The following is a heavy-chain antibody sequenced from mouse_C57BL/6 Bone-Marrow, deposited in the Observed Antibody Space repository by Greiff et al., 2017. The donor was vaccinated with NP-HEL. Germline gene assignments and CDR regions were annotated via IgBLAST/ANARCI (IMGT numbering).Heavy chain of an antibody. J-gene: IGHJ4*01. D-gene: IGHD1-1*01. Sequence: QVQLQQSGAELVRPGASVTLSCKASGYTFTDYEMHWVKQTPVHGLEWIGAIDPETGGTAYNQKFKGKAILTADKSSSTAYMELRSLTSEDSAVYYCTRSGSSEAHYAMDYWGQGTSVTVSS. V-gene: IGHV1-15*01. CDR2: IDPETGGT. CDR1: GYTFTDYE. CDR3: TRSGSSEAHYAMDY.